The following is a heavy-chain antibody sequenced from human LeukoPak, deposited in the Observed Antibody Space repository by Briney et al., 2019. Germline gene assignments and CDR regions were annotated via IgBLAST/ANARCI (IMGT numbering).Heavy chain of an antibody. J-gene: IGHJ4*02. CDR3: ARLFGDYGPLFDY. V-gene: IGHV4-34*01. Sequence: SETLSLTCAVYGGSFSGYYWNWIRQPPGKGLEWIGEINHSGSTNYNPSLKSRVTISVDTSKNQFSLKLSSVTAADTAAYYCARLFGDYGPLFDYWGQGTLVTVSP. D-gene: IGHD4-17*01. CDR1: GGSFSGYY. CDR2: INHSGST.